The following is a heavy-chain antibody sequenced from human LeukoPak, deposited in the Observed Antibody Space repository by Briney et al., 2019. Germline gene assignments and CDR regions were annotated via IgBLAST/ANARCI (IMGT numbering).Heavy chain of an antibody. CDR2: IYTSGST. CDR1: GGSISSYY. Sequence: SETLSLTCTASGGSISSYYRSWIRQPAGKGLEWIGRIYTSGSTNYNPSLKSRVTMSVDTSKNHFSVRLSSVTAADTAVYYCARAYYSTSWYGVWGQGTLVTVSS. V-gene: IGHV4-4*07. CDR3: ARAYYSTSWYGV. D-gene: IGHD2-2*01. J-gene: IGHJ4*03.